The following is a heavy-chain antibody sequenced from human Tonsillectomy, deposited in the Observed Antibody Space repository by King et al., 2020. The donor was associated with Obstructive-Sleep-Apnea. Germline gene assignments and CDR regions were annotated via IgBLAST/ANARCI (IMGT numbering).Heavy chain of an antibody. CDR2: IKSEADGGRT. CDR3: ASAQCGIDCAGRNWFDP. D-gene: IGHD2-21*02. CDR1: GISFTDAW. V-gene: IGHV3-15*02. Sequence: VQLVESGGALVKPGGSLRLSCVVSGISFTDAWMTWVRQAPGKGLEWIGRIKSEADGGRTDYVAAVKDRFTISRDDSKNTLYLLMNSLKTEDTAVYFCASAQCGIDCAGRNWFDPWGQGTLVTVSS. J-gene: IGHJ5*02.